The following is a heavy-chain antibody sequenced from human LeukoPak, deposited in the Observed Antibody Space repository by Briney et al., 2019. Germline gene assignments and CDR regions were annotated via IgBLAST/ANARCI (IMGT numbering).Heavy chain of an antibody. D-gene: IGHD3-10*01. Sequence: GGSLRLSCAASGFTFDDYGMHRVRQLPGKGLEWVSGINWKSDSIAYAVSVRGRFTISRDNAKNALYLQMNNLRADDTALYYCARARGETTSYYFYLDVWGRGTTVTVSS. CDR2: INWKSDSI. J-gene: IGHJ6*03. CDR3: ARARGETTSYYFYLDV. CDR1: GFTFDDYG. V-gene: IGHV3-9*01.